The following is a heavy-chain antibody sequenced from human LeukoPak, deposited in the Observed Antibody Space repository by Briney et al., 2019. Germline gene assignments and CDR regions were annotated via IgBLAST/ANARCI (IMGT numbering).Heavy chain of an antibody. CDR3: ARVKTYGRYFDF. D-gene: IGHD3-10*01. CDR1: GFTFSDYY. J-gene: IGHJ4*02. CDR2: ISSSGSTI. V-gene: IGHV3-11*01. Sequence: PGGSLRLSCAASGFTFSDYYMSWIRQAPGKGLEWVSYISSSGSTIYYADSVKGRFTVSRDNAKNSLYLQMNSPRAEDTAAYYCARVKTYGRYFDFWGQGTLVTVSS.